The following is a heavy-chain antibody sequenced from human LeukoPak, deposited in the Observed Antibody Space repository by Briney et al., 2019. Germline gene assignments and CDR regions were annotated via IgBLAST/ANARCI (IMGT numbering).Heavy chain of an antibody. CDR1: GFAFRTCT. Sequence: GGSLRLSCAASGFAFRTCTMNWVRQTPGKGLEWVSFISSTSDYIYYADSVKGRFTISRDNARNSLYLQMNSLREEDTAVYYCGGEFSSSPASMDVWAKEPRSPSP. V-gene: IGHV3-21*06. CDR2: ISSTSDYI. D-gene: IGHD6-13*01. J-gene: IGHJ6*02. CDR3: GGEFSSSPASMDV.